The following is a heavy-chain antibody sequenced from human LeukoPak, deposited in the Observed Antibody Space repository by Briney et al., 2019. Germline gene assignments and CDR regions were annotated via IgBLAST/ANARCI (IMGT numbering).Heavy chain of an antibody. Sequence: SQTLSLTCTVSGGSISNLGYYWTWVRQHPGKGLEWIGYIYYSGNTYYNPSLKSRLTMSVDTSKNQFSLRLSSVTAADTAVYYCARDAPRYCSGGSCCHYGMDVWGQGTTVTVSS. J-gene: IGHJ6*02. D-gene: IGHD2-15*01. CDR3: ARDAPRYCSGGSCCHYGMDV. V-gene: IGHV4-31*03. CDR2: IYYSGNT. CDR1: GGSISNLGYY.